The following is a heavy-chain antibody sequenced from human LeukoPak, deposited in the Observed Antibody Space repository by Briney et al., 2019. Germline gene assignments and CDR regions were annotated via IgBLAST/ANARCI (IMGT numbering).Heavy chain of an antibody. CDR2: ISGGGDIT. D-gene: IGHD4-11*01. Sequence: GGSLRLSCAASGFTFSSYAMAWVRRAPGKGLEWVSAISGGGDITYYADSVKGRFTISRDNSKNTLYVQMNSLRAEDTAVYYCARAPTVHPRGNSDYWGQGTLVTVSS. V-gene: IGHV3-23*01. J-gene: IGHJ4*02. CDR3: ARAPTVHPRGNSDY. CDR1: GFTFSSYA.